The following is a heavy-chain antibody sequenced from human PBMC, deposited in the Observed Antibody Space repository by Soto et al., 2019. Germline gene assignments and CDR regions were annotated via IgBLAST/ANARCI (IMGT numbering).Heavy chain of an antibody. CDR1: GFTFSSYA. CDR2: ISGSGGST. Sequence: GGSLRLSCAASGFTFSSYAMSWVRQAPGKGLEWVSAISGSGGSTYYADSVKGRFTISRDNSKNTLYLQMNSLRAEDTAVYYCAKDRPPVAGKGTRFDYWGQGTLVTVSS. V-gene: IGHV3-23*01. CDR3: AKDRPPVAGKGTRFDY. J-gene: IGHJ4*02. D-gene: IGHD6-19*01.